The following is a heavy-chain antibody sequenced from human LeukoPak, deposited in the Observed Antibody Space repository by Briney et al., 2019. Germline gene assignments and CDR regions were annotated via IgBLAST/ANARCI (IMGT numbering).Heavy chain of an antibody. CDR1: GFTFDDYA. V-gene: IGHV3-9*01. J-gene: IGHJ4*02. CDR3: AKSGSSGYYYYDY. D-gene: IGHD3-22*01. Sequence: GGSLRLSCAASGFTFDDYAMHCVRQAPGKGLEWVSGISWNSGSIGYADSVKGRFTISRDNAKNSLYLQMNSLRAEDTALYYCAKSGSSGYYYYDYWGQGTLVTVSS. CDR2: ISWNSGSI.